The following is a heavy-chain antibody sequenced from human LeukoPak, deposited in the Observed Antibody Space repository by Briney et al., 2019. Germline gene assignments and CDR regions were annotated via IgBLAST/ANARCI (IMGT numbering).Heavy chain of an antibody. CDR1: GGSISSYY. D-gene: IGHD3-22*01. J-gene: IGHJ3*01. Sequence: PSETLSLTCTVSGGSISSYYWSWIRQPPGKGLEGMGYIYYNGSPNYNHSLKSRVTISVDTSKNQFSLKLSSVTAADTAVYYCAREGATYYYDSSGYYGLWGQGTMVTVSS. V-gene: IGHV4-59*01. CDR3: AREGATYYYDSSGYYGL. CDR2: IYYNGSP.